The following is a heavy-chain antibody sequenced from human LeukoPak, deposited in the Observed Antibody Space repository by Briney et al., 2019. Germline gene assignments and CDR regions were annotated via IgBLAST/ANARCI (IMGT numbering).Heavy chain of an antibody. J-gene: IGHJ4*02. V-gene: IGHV4-59*01. CDR2: VYVTGTT. Sequence: SETLSLTCTVSSGSMSGYYWSWIRQPPGKGLEWIAYVYVTGTTNYNPSLKTRATISMDTSKNQLSLTLTSVTAADTAVYHCARVGSGGAWSDFWGQGTLVSVSS. CDR3: ARVGSGGAWSDF. CDR1: SGSMSGYY. D-gene: IGHD6-19*01.